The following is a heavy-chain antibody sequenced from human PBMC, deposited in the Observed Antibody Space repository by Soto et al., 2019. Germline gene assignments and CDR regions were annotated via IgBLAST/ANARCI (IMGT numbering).Heavy chain of an antibody. CDR2: ISGSGDST. D-gene: IGHD2-21*01. J-gene: IGHJ6*02. CDR1: GFTFSRYA. CDR3: AKSRGGATYYYYHGMDV. V-gene: IGHV3-23*01. Sequence: GGSLRLSCAASGFTFSRYAMSWVRQATGKGLELVSGISGSGDSTYYADSVKGRFTISRDNSKNKLYLQMNSLRAEDTAVYYCAKSRGGATYYYYHGMDVWGQGTTVTVSS.